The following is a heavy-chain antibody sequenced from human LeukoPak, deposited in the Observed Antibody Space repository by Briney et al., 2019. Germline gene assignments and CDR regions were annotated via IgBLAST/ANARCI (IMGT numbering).Heavy chain of an antibody. V-gene: IGHV4-30-4*07. CDR2: IFDNENT. D-gene: IGHD1-14*01. CDR3: ARVTLTTTARAFDI. Sequence: SETLSLTCTVSSGSITSGGKSWSWIRQPPGKGLEWLGNIFDNENTVYNPSLRSRLTISLDTSKSQFSLKLTSVTAADTAIYYCARVTLTTTARAFDIWGQGTMVTVSS. J-gene: IGHJ3*02. CDR1: SGSITSGGKS.